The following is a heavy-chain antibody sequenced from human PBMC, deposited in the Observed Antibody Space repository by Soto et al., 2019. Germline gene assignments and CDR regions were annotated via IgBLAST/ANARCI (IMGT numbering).Heavy chain of an antibody. V-gene: IGHV3-74*01. CDR3: ARGYDAAQYYFDY. CDR2: VNGGGGVT. CDR1: GFTYSDYW. Sequence: GGSLRLSCAASGFTYSDYWMHWVRQAPGKEPVWVSRVNGGGGVTYYADSVRGRFIISRDNSKNTVYLEMNSLGVEDTAVYYCARGYDAAQYYFDYWGQGTLVTVSS. J-gene: IGHJ4*02. D-gene: IGHD3-16*01.